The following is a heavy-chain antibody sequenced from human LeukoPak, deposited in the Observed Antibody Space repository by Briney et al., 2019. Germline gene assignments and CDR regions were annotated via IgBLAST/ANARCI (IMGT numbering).Heavy chain of an antibody. CDR2: ISYDGSNK. V-gene: IGHV3-30-3*01. CDR1: GFTFSSYA. D-gene: IGHD3-10*01. CDR3: AGDGGYGSGSYLDY. J-gene: IGHJ4*02. Sequence: GRSLRLSCAASGFTFSSYAMHWVRQAPGKGLEWVAVISYDGSNKYYADSVKGRFTISRDNSKNTLYLQMNSLRAEDTAVYYCAGDGGYGSGSYLDYWGQGTLVTVSS.